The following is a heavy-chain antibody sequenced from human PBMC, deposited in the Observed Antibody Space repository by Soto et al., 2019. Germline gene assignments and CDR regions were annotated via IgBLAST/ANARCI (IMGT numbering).Heavy chain of an antibody. J-gene: IGHJ4*02. CDR1: GFTFSDYY. V-gene: IGHV3-11*01. CDR2: ISISGSTI. D-gene: IGHD6-19*01. CDR3: ARGVKYSSGWYNF. Sequence: PGGSLSLSCAASGFTFSDYYMSWIRQAPGKGLEWVSYISISGSTIYYADSVKGRFTISRDDARNSLFLQMNSLRAEDTAVYYCARGVKYSSGWYNFWGQGTPVTVSS.